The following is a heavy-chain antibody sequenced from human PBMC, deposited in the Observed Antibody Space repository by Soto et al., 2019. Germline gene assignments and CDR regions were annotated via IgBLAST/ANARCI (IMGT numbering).Heavy chain of an antibody. D-gene: IGHD4-17*01. Sequence: QVQLVQSGAEVKKPGSSVKVSCKASGGTFSSYAISWVRQAPGQGLEWMGGIIPIFGTANYAQQFQGRVTITADESTSTAYMELSSLRSEDTAVYYCASVTPKGGDYVQKFDYWGQGTLVTVSS. J-gene: IGHJ4*02. V-gene: IGHV1-69*01. CDR3: ASVTPKGGDYVQKFDY. CDR1: GGTFSSYA. CDR2: IIPIFGTA.